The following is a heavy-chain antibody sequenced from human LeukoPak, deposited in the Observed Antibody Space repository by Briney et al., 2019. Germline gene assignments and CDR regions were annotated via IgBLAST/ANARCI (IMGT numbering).Heavy chain of an antibody. J-gene: IGHJ4*02. V-gene: IGHV3-30*01. CDR3: ARAVADSSGWFDY. CDR2: ISYDGSNK. CDR1: GFTFGSYA. D-gene: IGHD6-19*01. Sequence: PGGSLRLSCAASGFTFGSYAMHWVRQAPGKGLEWVALISYDGSNKYYADSVKGRFTISRDNSKNTLYLQMNSLRAEDTAVYYCARAVADSSGWFDYWGQGTLVTVSS.